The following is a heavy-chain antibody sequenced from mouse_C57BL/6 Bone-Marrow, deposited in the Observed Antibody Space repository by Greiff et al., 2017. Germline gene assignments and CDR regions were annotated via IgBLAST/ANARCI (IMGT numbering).Heavy chain of an antibody. CDR2: INPNYGTT. CDR1: GYSFTDYN. J-gene: IGHJ4*01. Sequence: EVQLQQSGPELVKPGASVKISCKASGYSFTDYNMNWVKQSNGKSLEWIGVINPNYGTTRYNQKFKGKATLTVDQSSSTAYMQHNRLTSEDSAVYYCARGYDYDYAMDYWGQGTSVTVSS. V-gene: IGHV1-39*01. CDR3: ARGYDYDYAMDY. D-gene: IGHD2-4*01.